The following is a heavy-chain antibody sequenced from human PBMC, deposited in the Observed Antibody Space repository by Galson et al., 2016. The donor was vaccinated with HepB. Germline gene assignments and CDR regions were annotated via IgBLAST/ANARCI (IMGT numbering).Heavy chain of an antibody. CDR3: VLLIGPNGNLDS. V-gene: IGHV3-21*01. J-gene: IGHJ4*02. D-gene: IGHD2-8*01. Sequence: SLRLSCAASGFTFRSYTMNWVRQAPGKGLECVSSISSSSADIYYGDSVKGRFTISRDNAKNSLFLHMNSLRAEDTAMYYCVLLIGPNGNLDSWGQGTLVTVSS. CDR2: ISSSSADI. CDR1: GFTFRSYT.